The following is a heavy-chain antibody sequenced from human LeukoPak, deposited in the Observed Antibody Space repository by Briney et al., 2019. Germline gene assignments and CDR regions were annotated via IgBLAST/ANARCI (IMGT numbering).Heavy chain of an antibody. CDR1: GGSISSSSYY. CDR2: INNSGNT. D-gene: IGHD3-10*01. V-gene: IGHV4-39*01. CDR3: ARYVVSGSGKYSFDY. Sequence: SETLSLTCTVSGGSISSSSYYWSWIRQPPGKGLEWIGSINNSGNTYYNPSLKSRVTTSVDTSKNQFSLKLSSVTAADTAVYNCARYVVSGSGKYSFDYWGQGTVVTVSS. J-gene: IGHJ4*02.